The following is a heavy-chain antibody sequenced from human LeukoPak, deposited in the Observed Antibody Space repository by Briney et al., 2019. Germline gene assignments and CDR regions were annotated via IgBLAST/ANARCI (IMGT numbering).Heavy chain of an antibody. D-gene: IGHD5-24*01. J-gene: IGHJ3*02. CDR2: IYYSGST. CDR3: ARDPVETDSDAFGI. Sequence: SETLSLTCTVSGGSITSNTYYYGWIRQPPGKGLEWIASIYYSGSTYYNPSLKSRVTISMDTSKNQFSLKLTSVTAADTAVYYCARDPVETDSDAFGIWGQGTMVTVSS. V-gene: IGHV4-39*07. CDR1: GGSITSNTYY.